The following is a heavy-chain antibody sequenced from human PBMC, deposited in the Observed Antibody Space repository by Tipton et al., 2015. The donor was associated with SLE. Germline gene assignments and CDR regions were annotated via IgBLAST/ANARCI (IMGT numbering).Heavy chain of an antibody. CDR1: GGSFSGYY. CDR2: INHSGST. D-gene: IGHD3-3*01. Sequence: TLSLTCAVYGGSFSGYYWTWIRQPPGKGLEWIGEINHSGSTNYNPSLKSRVTISVDTSKNQFSLKLNSVTAADTAVYYCARTGVMIYAFVIWGQGTMVTVSS. V-gene: IGHV4-34*01. CDR3: ARTGVMIYAFVI. J-gene: IGHJ3*02.